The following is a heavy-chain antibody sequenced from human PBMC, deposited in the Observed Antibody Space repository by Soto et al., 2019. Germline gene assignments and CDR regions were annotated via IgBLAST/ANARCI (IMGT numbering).Heavy chain of an antibody. CDR3: AHTGYTRDFDY. CDR1: GFSLSTRGVG. Sequence: QITLKESGPPLVKPTQTLTLTCTFSGFSLSTRGVGVGWIRQPPGKALEWLALIYWDDDKRYSPSLKSRLTITKDTSKTQVVLTMTNMDPVDTATYYCAHTGYTRDFDYWGQGTLVTVSS. D-gene: IGHD6-25*01. CDR2: IYWDDDK. J-gene: IGHJ4*02. V-gene: IGHV2-5*02.